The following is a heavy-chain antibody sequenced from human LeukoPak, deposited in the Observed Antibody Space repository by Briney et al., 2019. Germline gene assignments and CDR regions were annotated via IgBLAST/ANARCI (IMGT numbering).Heavy chain of an antibody. CDR1: GYTFTGYY. CDR3: ARFEDIVATMVDYFDY. Sequence: ASVKVSCKASGYTFTGYYMHWVRQAPGQGLAWMGWINPNSGGTNYAQKFQGRVTMTRDTSISTAYMELSRLRSDDTAVYYCARFEDIVATMVDYFDYWGQGTLVTVSS. D-gene: IGHD5-12*01. J-gene: IGHJ4*02. CDR2: INPNSGGT. V-gene: IGHV1-2*02.